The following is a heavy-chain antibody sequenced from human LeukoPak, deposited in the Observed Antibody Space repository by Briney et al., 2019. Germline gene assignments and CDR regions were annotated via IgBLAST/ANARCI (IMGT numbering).Heavy chain of an antibody. V-gene: IGHV1-18*01. J-gene: IGHJ4*02. D-gene: IGHD6-19*01. CDR1: GYTFTSYG. Sequence: ASVKVSCKASGYTFTSYGISWVRQAPGQGLEWMGWISAYNGNTNSAQKLQGRVTMTIDTSPSTAYMELRSLRSDDTAVYYCARWVTPIAVAGPFDYWGQGTLVTVSS. CDR2: ISAYNGNT. CDR3: ARWVTPIAVAGPFDY.